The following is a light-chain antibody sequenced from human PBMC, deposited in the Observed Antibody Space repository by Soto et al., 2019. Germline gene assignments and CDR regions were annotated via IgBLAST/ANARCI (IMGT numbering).Light chain of an antibody. J-gene: IGLJ3*02. V-gene: IGLV1-40*01. CDR3: HCYDNGLSGWV. Sequence: QSVLTQPPSVSGAPGQRVTISCTGSSSNIGLGYDVHWYQQLPGAASKLLIYSNNYRPSGVPDRFSGSKSGASASLAITGLQAEDEAAYYCHCYDNGLSGWVFGGGTKLTVL. CDR1: SSNIGLGYD. CDR2: SNN.